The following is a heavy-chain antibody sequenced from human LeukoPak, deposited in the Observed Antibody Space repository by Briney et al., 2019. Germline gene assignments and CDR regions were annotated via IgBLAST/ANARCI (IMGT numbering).Heavy chain of an antibody. CDR2: ISYDGSNK. J-gene: IGHJ4*02. V-gene: IGHV3-30*18. CDR1: GFXFSRYG. D-gene: IGHD5-12*01. Sequence: GRSLRLSCAASGFXFSRYGIHWVRQAPGKGLEWVAVISYDGSNKYYADTVKGRFTISRDNSKNTLYLQMNSLRGEDTAVYYCAKDRYSGYDFLDYWGQGTLVTVSS. CDR3: AKDRYSGYDFLDY.